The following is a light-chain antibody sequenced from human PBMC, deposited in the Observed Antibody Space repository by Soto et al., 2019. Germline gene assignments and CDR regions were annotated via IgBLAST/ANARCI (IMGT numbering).Light chain of an antibody. CDR3: MQTSQTPHT. CDR2: KIS. CDR1: QSLVYSDGNTS. J-gene: IGKJ2*01. Sequence: IVLTQTPLSSPVSLGQPASISCRSGQSLVYSDGNTSLNWLHQRPGQPPRLLIYKISDRFSGVPDRFSGSGAGTDFTLTISRVESEDVGVYYCMQTSQTPHTFGQGTKLEIK. V-gene: IGKV2-24*01.